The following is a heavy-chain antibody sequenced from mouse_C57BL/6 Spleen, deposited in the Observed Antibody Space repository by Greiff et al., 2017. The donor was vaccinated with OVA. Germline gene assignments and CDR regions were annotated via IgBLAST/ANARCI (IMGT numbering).Heavy chain of an antibody. CDR2: INPSNGGT. Sequence: HLPPPWPSLANHRASVKLSCKASGYTFTSYWMHWVKQRPGQGLEWIGNINPSNGGTNYNEKFKSKATLTVDKSSSTAYMQLSSLTSEDSAVYYCASSGGGNYWGQGTTLTVSS. J-gene: IGHJ2*01. V-gene: IGHV1-53*01. CDR1: GYTFTSYW. CDR3: ASSGGGNY. D-gene: IGHD3-1*01.